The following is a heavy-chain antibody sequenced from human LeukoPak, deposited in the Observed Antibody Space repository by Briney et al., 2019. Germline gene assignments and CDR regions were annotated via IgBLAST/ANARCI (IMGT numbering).Heavy chain of an antibody. CDR2: ISAYNGNT. J-gene: IGHJ4*02. V-gene: IGHV1-18*01. CDR3: ARDWAYCGGDCYSDY. D-gene: IGHD2-21*01. CDR1: GYTFTSYS. Sequence: GASVKVSCKASGYTFTSYSISWVRRAPGQGLEWMGWISAYNGNTNYAQKLQGRVTMTTDTSTSTAYMELRSLRSDDTAVYYCARDWAYCGGDCYSDYWGQGTLVTVSS.